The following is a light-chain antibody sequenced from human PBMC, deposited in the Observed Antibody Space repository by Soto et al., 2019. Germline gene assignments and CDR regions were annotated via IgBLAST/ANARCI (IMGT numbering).Light chain of an antibody. CDR1: QSVSSY. J-gene: IGKJ1*01. CDR2: DAS. Sequence: EIVLTHSPATLSLSPCERATLSCSASQSVSSYLAWYQQKPGQAPRLLIYDASNRATGIPARFSGSGSGTDFTLTISSLESEDFAVYYCQQRSNWPRGTFGQGTKVDIK. V-gene: IGKV3-11*01. CDR3: QQRSNWPRGT.